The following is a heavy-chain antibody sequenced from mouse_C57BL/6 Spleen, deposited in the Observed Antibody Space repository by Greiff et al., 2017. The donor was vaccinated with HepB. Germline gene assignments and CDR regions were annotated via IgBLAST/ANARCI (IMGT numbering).Heavy chain of an antibody. V-gene: IGHV1-18*01. CDR2: INPNNGGT. Sequence: EVKLQESGPELVKPGASVKIPCKASGYTFTDYNMDWVKQSHGKSLEWIGDINPNNGGTIYNQKFKGKATLTVDKSSSTAYMELRSLTSEDTAVYYCARWGYYGSRGGFAYWGQGTLVTVSA. D-gene: IGHD1-1*01. CDR3: ARWGYYGSRGGFAY. CDR1: GYTFTDYN. J-gene: IGHJ3*01.